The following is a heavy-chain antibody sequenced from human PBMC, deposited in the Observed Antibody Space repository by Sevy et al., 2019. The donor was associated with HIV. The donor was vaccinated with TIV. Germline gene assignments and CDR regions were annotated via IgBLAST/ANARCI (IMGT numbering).Heavy chain of an antibody. Sequence: SETLSLTCAVYGGSFSGYYWSWIRQPPGKGLEWIGEINHSGSTNYNPSLKSRVTISVDTSKNQFSLKLTSVTAADTAVYYCARLQWHGGPSGTEHYWGQGTLVTVSS. V-gene: IGHV4-34*01. CDR1: GGSFSGYY. J-gene: IGHJ4*02. CDR3: ARLQWHGGPSGTEHY. CDR2: INHSGST. D-gene: IGHD2-8*01.